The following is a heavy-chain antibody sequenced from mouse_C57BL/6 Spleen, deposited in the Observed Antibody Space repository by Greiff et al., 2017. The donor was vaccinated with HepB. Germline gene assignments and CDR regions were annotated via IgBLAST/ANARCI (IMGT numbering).Heavy chain of an antibody. CDR1: GYTFTDYE. CDR2: IDPETGGT. CDR3: TRFSPSYYSNYEGYFDY. D-gene: IGHD2-5*01. Sequence: QVQLQQSGAELVRPGASVTLSCKASGYTFTDYEMHWVKQTPVHGLEWIGAIDPETGGTAYNQKFKGKAILTADKSSSTAYMELRSLTSEDSAVYYCTRFSPSYYSNYEGYFDYWGQGTTLTVSS. V-gene: IGHV1-15*01. J-gene: IGHJ2*01.